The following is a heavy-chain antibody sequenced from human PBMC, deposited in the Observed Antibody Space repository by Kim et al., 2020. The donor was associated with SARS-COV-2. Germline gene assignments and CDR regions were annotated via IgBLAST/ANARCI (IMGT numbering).Heavy chain of an antibody. J-gene: IGHJ5*02. D-gene: IGHD2-2*01. CDR3: ARCWGYCSSP. V-gene: IGHV4-34*01. Sequence: STNYNPSLKSRVTISVDTSKNQFSLKLSSVTAADTAVYYCARCWGYCSSPWGQGTLVTVSS. CDR2: ST.